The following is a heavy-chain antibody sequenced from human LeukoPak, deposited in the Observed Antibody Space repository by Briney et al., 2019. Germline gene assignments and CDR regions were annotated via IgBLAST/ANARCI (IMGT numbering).Heavy chain of an antibody. J-gene: IGHJ4*02. CDR3: ARGSGGNFYFDY. CDR2: ISYDGSNK. D-gene: IGHD4-23*01. V-gene: IGHV3-30-3*01. CDR1: GFTFSSYA. Sequence: PGRSLRLSCAASGFTFSSYAMHWVRQAPGKGLEWVAVISYDGSNKYYADSVKGRFTISRDNSKNTLYLQINSLRAEDTAVYYCARGSGGNFYFDYWGQGTLVTVSS.